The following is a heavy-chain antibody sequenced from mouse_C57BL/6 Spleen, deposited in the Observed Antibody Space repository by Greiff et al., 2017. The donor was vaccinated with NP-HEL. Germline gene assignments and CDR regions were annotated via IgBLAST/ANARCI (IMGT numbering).Heavy chain of an antibody. CDR3: ARERTYDYDGYFDY. D-gene: IGHD2-4*01. CDR2: INPNNGGT. Sequence: EVQLQQSGPELVKPGASVKLSCKASGYTFTDYYMNWVKQSHGKSLEWIGDINPNNGGTSYNQKFKGKATLTVDKSSSTAYMELRSLTSEDDAVYYCARERTYDYDGYFDYWGQGTTLTVSS. V-gene: IGHV1-26*01. CDR1: GYTFTDYY. J-gene: IGHJ2*01.